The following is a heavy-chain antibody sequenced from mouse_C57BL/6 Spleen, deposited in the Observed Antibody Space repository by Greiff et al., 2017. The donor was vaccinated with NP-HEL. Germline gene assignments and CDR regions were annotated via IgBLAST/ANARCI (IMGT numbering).Heavy chain of an antibody. CDR3: ASQTGTYWYFDV. D-gene: IGHD4-1*01. Sequence: EVKLMESGGGLVQPGGSLSLSCAASGFTFTDYYMSWVRQPPGKALEWLGFIRNKANGYTTEYSASVKGRFTISRDNSQSILYLQMNALRAEDSATYYCASQTGTYWYFDVWGTGTTVTVSS. J-gene: IGHJ1*03. V-gene: IGHV7-3*01. CDR2: IRNKANGYTT. CDR1: GFTFTDYY.